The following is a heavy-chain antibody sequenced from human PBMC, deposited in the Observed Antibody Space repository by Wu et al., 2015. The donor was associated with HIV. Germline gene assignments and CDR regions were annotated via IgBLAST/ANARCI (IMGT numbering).Heavy chain of an antibody. CDR2: IIPIFGTA. CDR1: GGTFSSYA. D-gene: IGHD3-9*01. Sequence: QVQLVQSGAEVKKPGSSVKVSCKASGGTFSSYAISWVRQAPGQGLEWMGGIIPIFGTANYAQKFQGRVTITTDESTSTAYMELSSLRSEDTAVYYCARTGSDYDILTGSRGYYYGMDVWGPRGPRSPSPQ. J-gene: IGHJ6*01. CDR3: ARTGSDYDILTGSRGYYYGMDV. V-gene: IGHV1-69*05.